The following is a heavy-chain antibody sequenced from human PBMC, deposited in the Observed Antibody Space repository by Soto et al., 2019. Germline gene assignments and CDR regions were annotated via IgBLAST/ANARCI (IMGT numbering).Heavy chain of an antibody. CDR2: MNPNSGNT. V-gene: IGHV1-8*01. CDR1: GYTFTSYD. J-gene: IGHJ6*03. D-gene: IGHD4-17*01. Sequence: QVQLVQSGAEVKKPGASVKVSCKASGYTFTSYDINWVRQATGQGLEWMGWMNPNSGNTGYAQKFQGRVTMTRITSISTAYMELSSLRSEHTAVYYCARGTTVTTYYYYMDVWGKGTTVTVSS. CDR3: ARGTTVTTYYYYMDV.